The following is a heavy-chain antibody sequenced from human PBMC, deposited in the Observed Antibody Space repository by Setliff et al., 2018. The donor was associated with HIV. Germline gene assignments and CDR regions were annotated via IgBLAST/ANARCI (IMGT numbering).Heavy chain of an antibody. CDR3: ARGIAVAGPYFDY. V-gene: IGHV4-39*01. Sequence: SETLSLTCTVSGGSISSSGPGYYWGWVRQPPGGGLEWIGSVYYSGRTYYNPSLRSRVTISVDTSKNQLSLRLTTMTAADTAVYYCARGIAVAGPYFDYWGQGTLVTVSS. J-gene: IGHJ4*02. CDR1: GGSISSSGPGYY. D-gene: IGHD6-19*01. CDR2: VYYSGRT.